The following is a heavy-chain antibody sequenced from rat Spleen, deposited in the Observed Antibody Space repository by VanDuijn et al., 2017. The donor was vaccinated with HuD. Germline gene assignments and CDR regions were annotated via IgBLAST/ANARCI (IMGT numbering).Heavy chain of an antibody. J-gene: IGHJ2*01. CDR3: ARRHYGYTDYFDY. CDR2: ISYDGSST. CDR1: GFTFSDYG. Sequence: EVQLVESGGGLVQPGRSLKLSCAASGFTFSDYGVAWVRQAPTKGLEWVATISYDGSSTYYRDSVKGRFTISRDNAKSTQYLQMDSLRSEDTATYYCARRHYGYTDYFDYWGQGVMVTVSS. V-gene: IGHV5-29*01. D-gene: IGHD1-9*01.